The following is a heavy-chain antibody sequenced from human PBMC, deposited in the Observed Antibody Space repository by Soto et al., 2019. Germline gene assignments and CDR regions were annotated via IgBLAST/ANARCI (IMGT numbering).Heavy chain of an antibody. Sequence: PSETLSLTCTFSCGSISSGGYYGSWIRQHPGKGLEWIGYIYYSGSTYYNPSLKSRVTISVDTSKNQFSLKLSSVTAADTAVYYCAREGVDTAMVTGFFDYWGQGTLVTVSS. CDR2: IYYSGST. V-gene: IGHV4-31*03. J-gene: IGHJ4*02. D-gene: IGHD5-18*01. CDR3: AREGVDTAMVTGFFDY. CDR1: CGSISSGGYY.